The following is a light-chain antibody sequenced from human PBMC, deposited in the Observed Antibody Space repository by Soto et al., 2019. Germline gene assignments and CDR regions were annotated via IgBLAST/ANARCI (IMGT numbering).Light chain of an antibody. V-gene: IGLV1-44*01. J-gene: IGLJ1*01. CDR2: SNN. CDR3: AAWDDSLNVYV. Sequence: QSVLTQPPSASGTPGQRVTISCSGSSSNIGSKPVNWYQQLPGTAPKLLIYSNNQGPSGVPDRFSGSKSGTSASLAISGLQSEDEADYYCAAWDDSLNVYVFATGTKLTVL. CDR1: SSNIGSKP.